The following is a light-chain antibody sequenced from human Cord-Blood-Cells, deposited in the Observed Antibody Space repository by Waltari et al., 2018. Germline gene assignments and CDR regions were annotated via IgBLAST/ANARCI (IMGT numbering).Light chain of an antibody. CDR2: EGS. Sequence: QSALTQPASVSGSPGQSITISCTGTSSDVGSYNLVSWYQQQPGKDPKLMIYEGSQRPSGVSNRFSGSKSGNTASLSISGLQAEDEADYYGCSYAGSSRVFGTGTKVTVL. CDR3: CSYAGSSRV. V-gene: IGLV2-23*01. J-gene: IGLJ1*01. CDR1: SSDVGSYNL.